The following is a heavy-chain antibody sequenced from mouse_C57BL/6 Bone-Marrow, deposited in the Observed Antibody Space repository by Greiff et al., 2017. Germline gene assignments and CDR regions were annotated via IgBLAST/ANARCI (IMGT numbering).Heavy chain of an antibody. Sequence: EVKVEESGGGLVKPGGSLKLSCAASGFTFSDYGMHWVRQAPGKGLEWVAYISSGSSTIYYADTVKGRFTIARDNAKNTLFLQMTSLRSEDTAMYYCARLRSYFDYWGQGTTLTVSS. CDR3: ARLRSYFDY. CDR1: GFTFSDYG. J-gene: IGHJ2*01. V-gene: IGHV5-17*01. D-gene: IGHD1-1*01. CDR2: ISSGSSTI.